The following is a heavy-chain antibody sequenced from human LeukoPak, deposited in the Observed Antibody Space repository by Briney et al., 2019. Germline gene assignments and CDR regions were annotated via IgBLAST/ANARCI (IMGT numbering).Heavy chain of an antibody. V-gene: IGHV3-11*01. CDR2: ISSSGSTI. J-gene: IGHJ6*02. CDR1: GFTFSDYY. Sequence: GGSLRLSCAASGFTFSDYYMSWIRQAPGKGLEWVSYISSSGSTIYYADSVKGRFTISRDNAKNSLYLQMNGLRAEDTAVYYCARDQAYYYYGMDVWGQGTTVTVSS. CDR3: ARDQAYYYYGMDV.